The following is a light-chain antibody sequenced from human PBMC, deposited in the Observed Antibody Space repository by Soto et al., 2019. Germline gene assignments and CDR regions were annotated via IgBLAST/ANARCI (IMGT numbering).Light chain of an antibody. J-gene: IGKJ1*01. CDR1: QSISSW. CDR2: KAS. CDR3: QQYNTYWT. V-gene: IGKV1-5*03. Sequence: DIQMTQSPSTLSASVGDRVTITCRASQSISSWLAWYQQKPGKAPKLLIYKASSLQSGVPSRFSGSGSGTDFTLTISSLQPDDFAIYYCQQYNTYWTFGQGTQVEIK.